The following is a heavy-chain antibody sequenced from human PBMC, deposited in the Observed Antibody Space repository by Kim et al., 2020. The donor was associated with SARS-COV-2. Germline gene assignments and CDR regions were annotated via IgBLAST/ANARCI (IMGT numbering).Heavy chain of an antibody. V-gene: IGHV4-34*01. D-gene: IGHD3-9*01. CDR3: ARLTSLTGYHFFDY. J-gene: IGHJ4*02. Sequence: NPSLKSRVTIKLDTSKNQFSLKLSSVTAADTALYYCARLTSLTGYHFFDYWGEGALVTVSS.